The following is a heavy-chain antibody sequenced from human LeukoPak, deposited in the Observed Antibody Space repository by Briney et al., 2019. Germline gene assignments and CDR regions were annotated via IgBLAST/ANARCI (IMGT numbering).Heavy chain of an antibody. J-gene: IGHJ4*02. CDR1: GGSISSGSYY. Sequence: SETLSLTCTVSGGSISSGSYYWSWIRQPAGKGLEWIGRIYTSGSTNYNPSLKSRVTISVDTSKNHFSLKLSSVTAADTAVYHCARGPTYQPIDFWGQGTLVTVSS. D-gene: IGHD2-2*01. CDR2: IYTSGST. V-gene: IGHV4-61*02. CDR3: ARGPTYQPIDF.